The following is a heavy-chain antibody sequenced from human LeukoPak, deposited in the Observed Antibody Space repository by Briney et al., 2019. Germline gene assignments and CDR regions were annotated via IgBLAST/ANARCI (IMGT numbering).Heavy chain of an antibody. CDR3: AKVQTGYLYYFDY. D-gene: IGHD3-9*01. V-gene: IGHV3-23*01. CDR1: GFTFNTYA. Sequence: PGGSLRLSCAASGFTFNTYAMAWVRQAPGKGLEWVSDISGSGDTTYYADSVKGRFTISRDNSKNTLYLQMNSLRAEDTAVYYCAKVQTGYLYYFDYWGQGTLVTVSP. J-gene: IGHJ4*02. CDR2: ISGSGDTT.